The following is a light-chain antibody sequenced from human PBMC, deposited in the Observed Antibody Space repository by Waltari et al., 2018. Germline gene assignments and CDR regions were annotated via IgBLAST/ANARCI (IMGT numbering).Light chain of an antibody. Sequence: DIQMTQSPSSLSASVGDRVTITCRASQTISIYLNWYQQKPGRAPNLLIYAASSLQSGVPSRFSGSGSGTDFTLTISSLQPEDFATYYCQQSYSAPPTFGQWTKLEI. J-gene: IGKJ2*01. CDR1: QTISIY. CDR3: QQSYSAPPT. V-gene: IGKV1-39*01. CDR2: AAS.